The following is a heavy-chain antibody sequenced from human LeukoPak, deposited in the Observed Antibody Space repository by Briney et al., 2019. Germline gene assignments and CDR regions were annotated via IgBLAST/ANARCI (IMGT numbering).Heavy chain of an antibody. V-gene: IGHV4-34*01. Sequence: SETLSLTCAVYGGSFSGYYWTWIRKPPGKGLEWIGEINHSGRTKYNPSLKSRVTISVDTSNNQFSLKLSYVTAADTAVYFCARGPPYYYDSSGYYRFDYWGQGILVTVSA. D-gene: IGHD3-22*01. CDR3: ARGPPYYYDSSGYYRFDY. CDR2: INHSGRT. CDR1: GGSFSGYY. J-gene: IGHJ4*02.